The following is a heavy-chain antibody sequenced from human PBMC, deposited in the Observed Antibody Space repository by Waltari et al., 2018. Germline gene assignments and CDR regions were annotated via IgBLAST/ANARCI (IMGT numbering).Heavy chain of an antibody. Sequence: EVQLLESGGGLIPPGGSLTLSCAASGFTFNNYAMNWIRQAPGKGLEGVSVIYSGGGAYYADSVKGRFTISRDNSKNTLYLQMSSLRLEDTAVYYCVKETAYGYYFDNWGQGTLVSVSS. J-gene: IGHJ4*02. CDR3: VKETAYGYYFDN. CDR1: GFTFNNYA. CDR2: IYSGGGA. V-gene: IGHV3-23*03. D-gene: IGHD3-10*01.